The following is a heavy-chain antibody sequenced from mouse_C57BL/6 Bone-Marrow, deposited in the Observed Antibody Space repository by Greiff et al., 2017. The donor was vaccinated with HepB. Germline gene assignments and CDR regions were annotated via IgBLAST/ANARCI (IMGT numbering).Heavy chain of an antibody. CDR1: GFNIKDDY. Sequence: VQLKQSGAELVRPGASVKLSCTASGFNIKDDYMHWVKQRPEQGLEWIGWIDPENGDTEYASKFQGKATITADTSSNTAYLQLSSLTSEDTAVYYCTNGNPYYYAMDYWGQGTLVTVSS. V-gene: IGHV14-4*01. CDR3: TNGNPYYYAMDY. J-gene: IGHJ4*01. CDR2: IDPENGDT. D-gene: IGHD2-1*01.